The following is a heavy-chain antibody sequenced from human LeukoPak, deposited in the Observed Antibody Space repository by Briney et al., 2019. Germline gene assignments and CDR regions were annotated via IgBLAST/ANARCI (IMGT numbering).Heavy chain of an antibody. Sequence: ASVKVSCKASGYTFTSYAMHWVRQAPGQRLEWMGWINAGNGNTKYSQKFQGRVTITRDTSASTAYMELSSLRSDDTAVYYCARDQERWLPGYWGQGTLVTVSS. CDR2: INAGNGNT. V-gene: IGHV1-3*01. J-gene: IGHJ4*02. D-gene: IGHD5-24*01. CDR3: ARDQERWLPGY. CDR1: GYTFTSYA.